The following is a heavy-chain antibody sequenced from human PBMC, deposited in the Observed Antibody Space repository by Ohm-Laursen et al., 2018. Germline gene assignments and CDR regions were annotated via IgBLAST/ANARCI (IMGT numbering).Heavy chain of an antibody. CDR1: GESFSGSY. J-gene: IGHJ4*02. D-gene: IGHD1-7*01. Sequence: GTLSLTCTVYGESFSGSYCNWIHQPPGKGLEWIGEINHRGTTNYKSSLKSRVTISVDTSKNQLSLELTSVTAADTAVYYCVRGGPGGTPDDYWGQGTLVTVSS. CDR2: INHRGTT. CDR3: VRGGPGGTPDDY. V-gene: IGHV4-34*01.